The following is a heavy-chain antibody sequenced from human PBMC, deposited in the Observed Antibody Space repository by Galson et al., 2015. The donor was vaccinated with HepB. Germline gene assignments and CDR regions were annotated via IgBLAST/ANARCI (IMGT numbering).Heavy chain of an antibody. CDR1: GHSLSNYW. Sequence: QSGAEVKKPGESRKISCKGSGHSLSNYWFAWGRQMPGRGLELMGIIYPGDSDTRYSPSFEGQVTISADNSINTAFLQWSSLKASDTAVYYCARRGCSGSCYFSFYYLGADVWGQGTTVTVSS. CDR3: ARRGCSGSCYFSFYYLGADV. V-gene: IGHV5-51*01. CDR2: IYPGDSDT. D-gene: IGHD2-15*01. J-gene: IGHJ6*02.